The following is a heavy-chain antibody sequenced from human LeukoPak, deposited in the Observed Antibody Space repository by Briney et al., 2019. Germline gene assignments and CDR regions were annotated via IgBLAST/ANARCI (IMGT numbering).Heavy chain of an antibody. CDR3: ASGLTVAAAKHDY. J-gene: IGHJ4*02. CDR2: IIPIFGTA. Sequence: SVNVSCKASGGTFSSYAISWVGQAPGQGLEWMGGIIPIFGTANYAQKFQGRVTITADESTSTAYMELSSLRSEDTAVYYCASGLTVAAAKHDYWGQGTLVTVSS. V-gene: IGHV1-69*01. D-gene: IGHD6-13*01. CDR1: GGTFSSYA.